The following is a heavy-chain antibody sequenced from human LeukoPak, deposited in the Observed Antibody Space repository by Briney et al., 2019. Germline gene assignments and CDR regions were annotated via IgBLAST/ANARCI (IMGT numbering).Heavy chain of an antibody. CDR2: IYTGGLT. J-gene: IGHJ4*02. CDR1: GFTVSSKH. Sequence: GGSLRLSCAASGFTVSSKHMTWVRQAPGKGLEWVSEIYTGGLTFYADSVTGRFTISRDNSKNTVYLQMNSLGVEDTARYYCARDNAPAGGGLDYWGQGTLVTVSS. V-gene: IGHV3-53*01. D-gene: IGHD2-2*01. CDR3: ARDNAPAGGGLDY.